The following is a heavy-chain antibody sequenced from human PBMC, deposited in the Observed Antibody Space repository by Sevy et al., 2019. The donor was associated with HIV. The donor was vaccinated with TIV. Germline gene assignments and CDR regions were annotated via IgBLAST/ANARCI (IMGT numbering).Heavy chain of an antibody. Sequence: GGSLRLSCAASGFTFSSYSMNWVRQAPGKGLEWVSSISGLSNCIYYADSVKGRFTISRDNAKNSLYLQMNSLRPEDTAVYYCARDRCTITSCHEGNWFDPWGQGTLVTVSS. CDR1: GFTFSSYS. CDR3: ARDRCTITSCHEGNWFDP. J-gene: IGHJ5*02. D-gene: IGHD2-2*01. CDR2: ISGLSNCI. V-gene: IGHV3-21*01.